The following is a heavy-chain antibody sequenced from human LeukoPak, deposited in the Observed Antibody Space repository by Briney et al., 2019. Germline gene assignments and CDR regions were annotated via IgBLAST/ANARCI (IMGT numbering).Heavy chain of an antibody. CDR3: ARERYYGSELFDP. D-gene: IGHD3-10*01. J-gene: IGHJ5*02. V-gene: IGHV1-18*01. CDR2: ISAYNGNT. Sequence: ASVKVSRKASGYTFTIYDVNWGRQATGQGLEWMGWISAYNGNTNYAQKLQGRVTMTTDTSTSTAYMELRSLRSDDTAVYYCARERYYGSELFDPWGQGTLVTVSS. CDR1: GYTFTIYD.